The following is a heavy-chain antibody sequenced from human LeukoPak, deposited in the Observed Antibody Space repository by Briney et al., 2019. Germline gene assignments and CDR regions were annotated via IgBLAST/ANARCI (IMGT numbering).Heavy chain of an antibody. Sequence: ASVTVSCKASGYTFTSYDINWVRQATGQGLEWMGWMNPNSGNTGCAQKFQGRVTMTRNTSISTAYMELSSLRSEDTAVYYCARAVTDSSGYYYWFDPWGQGTLVTVSS. CDR1: GYTFTSYD. CDR2: MNPNSGNT. CDR3: ARAVTDSSGYYYWFDP. J-gene: IGHJ5*02. D-gene: IGHD3-22*01. V-gene: IGHV1-8*01.